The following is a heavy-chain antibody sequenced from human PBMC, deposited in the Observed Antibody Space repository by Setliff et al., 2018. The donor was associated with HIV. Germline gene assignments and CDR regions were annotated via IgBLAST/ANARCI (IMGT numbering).Heavy chain of an antibody. D-gene: IGHD1-26*01. Sequence: TLSLTCTVSGGSISSYYWGWIRQTPGKELEWIGNIYHSGSTNYNPSLKSRAAISVDRSKRHFFLKLRSVTAADTAVYYCARQWAERVMDVWGNGTTVTVSS. CDR1: GGSISSYY. V-gene: IGHV4-59*08. J-gene: IGHJ6*03. CDR2: IYHSGST. CDR3: ARQWAERVMDV.